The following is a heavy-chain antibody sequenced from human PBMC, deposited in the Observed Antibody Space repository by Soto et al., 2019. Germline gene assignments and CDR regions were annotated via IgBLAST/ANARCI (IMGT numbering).Heavy chain of an antibody. CDR1: GYTFTSYD. Sequence: GASVKVSCKASGYTFTSYDIKWVRQATGQGLEWMGWMNPNSGNTGYAQKFQGRVTMTRNTSISTAYMELSSVTAEDTAVYYCARDAGGWYQLLSPWFDPWGQGTLVTVSS. V-gene: IGHV1-8*01. CDR2: MNPNSGNT. D-gene: IGHD2-2*01. J-gene: IGHJ5*02. CDR3: ARDAGGWYQLLSPWFDP.